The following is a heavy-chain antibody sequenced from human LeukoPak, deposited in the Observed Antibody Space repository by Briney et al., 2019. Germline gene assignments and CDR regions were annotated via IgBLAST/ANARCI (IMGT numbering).Heavy chain of an antibody. CDR1: GFTFDDYA. CDR3: ARDGYCSGGSCYLDAFDI. Sequence: PGGSLRLSCAASGFTFDDYAMHWVRQAPGKGLEWVSGISWNSGSIGYADSVKGRFTISRDNAKNSLYLQMNSLRAEDTAVYYCARDGYCSGGSCYLDAFDIWGQGTMVTVSS. V-gene: IGHV3-9*01. D-gene: IGHD2-15*01. CDR2: ISWNSGSI. J-gene: IGHJ3*02.